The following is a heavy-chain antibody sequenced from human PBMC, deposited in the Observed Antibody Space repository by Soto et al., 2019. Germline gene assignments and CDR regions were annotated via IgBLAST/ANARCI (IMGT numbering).Heavy chain of an antibody. CDR1: GFTFSSYW. Sequence: GGSLRLSCAASGFTFSSYWMHWARQAPGKGLVWVSRINSDGSSTSYADSVKGRFTISRDNAKNTLYLQMNSLRAEDTAVYYCASSTIKYYDILTGYYWPDYWGQGTLVTVSS. CDR3: ASSTIKYYDILTGYYWPDY. V-gene: IGHV3-74*01. D-gene: IGHD3-9*01. CDR2: INSDGSST. J-gene: IGHJ4*02.